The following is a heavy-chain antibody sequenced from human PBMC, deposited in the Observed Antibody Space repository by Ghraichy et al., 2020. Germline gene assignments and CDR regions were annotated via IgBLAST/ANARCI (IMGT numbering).Heavy chain of an antibody. Sequence: SETLSLTCTVSGGSISSSSYYWGWIRQPPGKGLEWIGSIYYSGSTYYNPSLKSRVTISVDTSKNQFSLKLSSVTAADTAVYYCARHPPPRYSSSRWDDAFDIWGQGTMVTVSS. J-gene: IGHJ3*02. V-gene: IGHV4-39*01. CDR3: ARHPPPRYSSSRWDDAFDI. D-gene: IGHD6-6*01. CDR1: GGSISSSSYY. CDR2: IYYSGST.